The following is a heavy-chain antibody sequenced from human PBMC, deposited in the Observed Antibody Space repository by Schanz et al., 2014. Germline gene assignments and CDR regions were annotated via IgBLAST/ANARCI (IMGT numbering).Heavy chain of an antibody. J-gene: IGHJ4*02. Sequence: QVQVEQSGSELKKPGAAVKISCKGSADTFSNYAVNWVRQAPGQGLEWMGRISPNSGDTHSAQKFQGRVTMTWDRSISTANMELSRLRSDDTAVYYCARALFGSGHGDVWGQGTLVTVSS. V-gene: IGHV1-2*06. CDR1: ADTFSNYA. D-gene: IGHD3-10*01. CDR2: ISPNSGDT. CDR3: ARALFGSGHGDV.